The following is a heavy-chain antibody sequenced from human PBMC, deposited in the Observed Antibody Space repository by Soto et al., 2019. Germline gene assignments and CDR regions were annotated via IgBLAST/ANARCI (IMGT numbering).Heavy chain of an antibody. CDR2: IYYSGST. Sequence: PSETLSLTCTVSGGSISSSSYYWGWIRQPPGKGLEWIGSIYYSGSTYYNPSLKSRVTISVDTSKNQFSLKLSSVTAADTAVYYCARCPYYDFWRGSYHDDYYYYYMDVWGKGTTVTVSS. CDR3: ARCPYYDFWRGSYHDDYYYYYMDV. D-gene: IGHD3-3*01. CDR1: GGSISSSSYY. V-gene: IGHV4-39*01. J-gene: IGHJ6*03.